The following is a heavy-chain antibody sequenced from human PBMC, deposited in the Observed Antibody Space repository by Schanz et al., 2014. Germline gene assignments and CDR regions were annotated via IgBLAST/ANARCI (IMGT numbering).Heavy chain of an antibody. V-gene: IGHV3-23*04. CDR2: SSGRGGRT. Sequence: EVQLVESGGGLVQPGGSLRLSCETSGFTFSNHAMSWVRQAPGKGLEWVSASSGRGGRTYYADSVKGRFTISRDNSKNTLYLQMNSLRAEDTAVYFCARDEGRDGYNLAFDVWGQGTLVTVSS. CDR3: ARDEGRDGYNLAFDV. D-gene: IGHD5-12*01. J-gene: IGHJ3*01. CDR1: GFTFSNHA.